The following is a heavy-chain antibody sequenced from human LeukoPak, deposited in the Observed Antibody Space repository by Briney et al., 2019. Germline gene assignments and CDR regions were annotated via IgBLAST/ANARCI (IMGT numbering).Heavy chain of an antibody. V-gene: IGHV1-18*01. CDR3: ARNPTYYYGSGSYYNRYAFDI. CDR1: GYTFTSYG. D-gene: IGHD3-10*01. Sequence: ASVKVSCKASGYTFTSYGISWVRQAPGQGLEWMGWISAYNGNTNYAQKLQGRVIMTTDTSTSTAYMELRSLRSDDTAVYYCARNPTYYYGSGSYYNRYAFDIWGQGTMVTVSS. J-gene: IGHJ3*02. CDR2: ISAYNGNT.